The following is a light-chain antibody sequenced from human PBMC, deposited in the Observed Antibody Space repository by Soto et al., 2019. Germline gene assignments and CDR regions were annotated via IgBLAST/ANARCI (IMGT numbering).Light chain of an antibody. CDR3: SSFTSINTWV. Sequence: QSALTQPASVSGSPGQSITISCTGTSSDVGGYNYVSWYQQHPGKAPKLMIYEVSNRPSGVSNLFSGAKSGNTASLTISWLQTEDEADYYCSSFTSINTWVFGGGTKVTF. V-gene: IGLV2-14*01. CDR2: EVS. J-gene: IGLJ3*02. CDR1: SSDVGGYNY.